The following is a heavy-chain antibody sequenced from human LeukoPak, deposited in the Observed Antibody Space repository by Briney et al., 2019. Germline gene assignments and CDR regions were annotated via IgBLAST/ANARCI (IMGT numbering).Heavy chain of an antibody. Sequence: PGGSLRLSCAASGFTFISDAMNWVRQAPGKGLQWVSGISGSGGRTYYADSVKGRFTISRDNSKNMLYLQMSSLRAEDTAVYYCAKPSITDDYFDYWGQGTLVTVSS. V-gene: IGHV3-23*01. CDR2: ISGSGGRT. CDR3: AKPSITDDYFDY. D-gene: IGHD3-10*01. J-gene: IGHJ4*02. CDR1: GFTFISDA.